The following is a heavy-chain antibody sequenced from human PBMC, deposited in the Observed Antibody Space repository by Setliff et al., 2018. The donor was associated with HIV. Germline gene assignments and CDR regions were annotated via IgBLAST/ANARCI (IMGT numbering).Heavy chain of an antibody. CDR3: ARSQITYRNFDH. D-gene: IGHD1-20*01. V-gene: IGHV1-46*01. CDR1: GYTFTNYY. Sequence: GASVKVSCKASGYTFTNYYMHWVRQAPGRGLEWMGIINPSGGSTSYAQKFQGRVSMTSDTSTSTVYMELSSLRSEDTAVCYCARSQITYRNFDHWGQGTLGTVSS. J-gene: IGHJ4*02. CDR2: INPSGGST.